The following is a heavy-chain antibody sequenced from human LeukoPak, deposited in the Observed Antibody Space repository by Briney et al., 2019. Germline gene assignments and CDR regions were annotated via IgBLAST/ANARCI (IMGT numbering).Heavy chain of an antibody. J-gene: IGHJ6*03. CDR1: GYSFTNFD. V-gene: IGHV1-8*01. Sequence: AASVKVSCKASGYSFTNFDINWVRQATGPGHEWMGWMNPNSGNKGYAQKFQGRVSMTMNTSITTAYMELSSLRSEDTAVYYCARGPQWRGDYYYMDVWGRGTTVTVSS. D-gene: IGHD6-19*01. CDR2: MNPNSGNK. CDR3: ARGPQWRGDYYYMDV.